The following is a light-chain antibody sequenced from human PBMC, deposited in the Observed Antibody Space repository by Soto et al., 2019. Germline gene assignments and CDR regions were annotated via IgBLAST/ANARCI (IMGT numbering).Light chain of an antibody. V-gene: IGKV3-11*01. J-gene: IGKJ2*01. Sequence: IVLTQSPATLSLSPGERATLSCRASQSVNNYLAWYQQKPGQAPRLIISDASNRTTGVPARFSGSGSGTDSTLTINSLEPEDFGVFYGQQRSSWPYTFGQGTKLEIK. CDR2: DAS. CDR1: QSVNNY. CDR3: QQRSSWPYT.